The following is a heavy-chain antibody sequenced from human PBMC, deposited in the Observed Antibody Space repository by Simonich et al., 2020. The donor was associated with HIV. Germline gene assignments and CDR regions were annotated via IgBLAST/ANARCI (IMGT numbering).Heavy chain of an antibody. V-gene: IGHV4-34*01. J-gene: IGHJ1*01. CDR2: INHSGST. CDR1: GGSFSGYY. Sequence: QVQLQQWGAGLLKPSETLSLTCAVYGGSFSGYYWSWIPQPPGKGLGWIGEINHSGSTNNNPSLKSRVTISVDTSKNQFSLKLSSVTAADTAVYYCARLTAGGLGEYFQHWGQGTLVTVSS. D-gene: IGHD6-13*01. CDR3: ARLTAGGLGEYFQH.